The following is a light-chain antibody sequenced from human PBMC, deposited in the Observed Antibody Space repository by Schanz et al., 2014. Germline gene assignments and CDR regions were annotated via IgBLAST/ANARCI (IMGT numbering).Light chain of an antibody. CDR3: QQYGSSPVT. V-gene: IGKV3-20*01. Sequence: EIVMTQSPATLSVSPGERATLSCRASQSVSNYLAWYQQKPGQAPRLLIYEASKRATGIPDRFSGSGSGTDFTLTISRLEPDDFAVYYCQQYGSSPVTFGGGTKV. J-gene: IGKJ4*01. CDR1: QSVSNY. CDR2: EAS.